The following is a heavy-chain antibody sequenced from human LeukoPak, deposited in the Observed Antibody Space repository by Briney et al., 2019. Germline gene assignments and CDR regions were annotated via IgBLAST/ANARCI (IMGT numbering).Heavy chain of an antibody. CDR3: ARAWQVEIQAFDI. J-gene: IGHJ3*02. CDR1: GYTFTSYA. Sequence: ASVKVSCKASGYTFTSYAMHWVRQAPGQRLEWMGWINAGNGNTKYSQKFQGRVTITRDTSASTAYMELSSLRSEDTAVYYCARAWQVEIQAFDIWGQGTMVTVSS. CDR2: INAGNGNT. D-gene: IGHD5-24*01. V-gene: IGHV1-3*01.